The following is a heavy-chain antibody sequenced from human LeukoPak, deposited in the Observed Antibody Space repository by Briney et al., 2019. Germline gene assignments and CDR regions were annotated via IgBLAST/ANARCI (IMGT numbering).Heavy chain of an antibody. CDR3: AVTVTQGNGDY. J-gene: IGHJ4*02. Sequence: TGGSLRLSCAASGFTFSSYGMHWVRQAPGKGLEWVSVIYSGGSTYYADSVKGRFTISRDNSKNTLYLQMNSLRAEDTAVYYCAVTVTQGNGDYWGQGTLVTVSS. V-gene: IGHV3-NL1*01. CDR2: IYSGGST. CDR1: GFTFSSYG. D-gene: IGHD4-17*01.